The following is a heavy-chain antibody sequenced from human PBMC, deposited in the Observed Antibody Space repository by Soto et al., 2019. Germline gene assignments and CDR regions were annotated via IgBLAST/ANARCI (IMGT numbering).Heavy chain of an antibody. V-gene: IGHV4-59*01. CDR1: GGAISSGY. J-gene: IGHJ4*02. CDR2: IYYSGNT. D-gene: IGHD2-21*01. CDR3: ATAPADIMWRHLDK. Sequence: SETLSLTCSVSGGAISSGYWNWIRQPPGKGLEWIGFIYYSGNTNYNPSLKSRVTISLDTSKYQFSLKLRSVTAADTAIYYCATAPADIMWRHLDKWGQGSLVNVSS.